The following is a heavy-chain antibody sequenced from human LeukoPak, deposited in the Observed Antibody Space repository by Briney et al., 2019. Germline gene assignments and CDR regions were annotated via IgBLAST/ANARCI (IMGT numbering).Heavy chain of an antibody. V-gene: IGHV1-69*13. Sequence: SVKVSCKASGGTFSSYAISWVRQAPGQGLEWMGGIIPIFGTANYAQKFQGRVTITADESTSTAYMELSSLRSEDTAVYYCAGGWELRHRNWFDPWGQGTLVTVSS. CDR1: GGTFSSYA. CDR2: IIPIFGTA. D-gene: IGHD1-26*01. J-gene: IGHJ5*02. CDR3: AGGWELRHRNWFDP.